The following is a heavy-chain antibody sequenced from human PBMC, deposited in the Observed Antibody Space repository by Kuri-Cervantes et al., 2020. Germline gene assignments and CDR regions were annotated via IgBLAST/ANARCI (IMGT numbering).Heavy chain of an antibody. J-gene: IGHJ3*02. CDR1: GFTFSSYW. CDR2: IKQDGSEK. V-gene: IGHV3-7*03. D-gene: IGHD6-19*01. Sequence: GGSLRLSCAASGFTFSSYWMSWVRQAPGKGLEWVANIKQDGSEKYYVDSVKGRFTISRDNAKNSLYLQMNSLRAEDTAVYYCARETNIAVAGTEAFDIWGQGTMVTVSS. CDR3: ARETNIAVAGTEAFDI.